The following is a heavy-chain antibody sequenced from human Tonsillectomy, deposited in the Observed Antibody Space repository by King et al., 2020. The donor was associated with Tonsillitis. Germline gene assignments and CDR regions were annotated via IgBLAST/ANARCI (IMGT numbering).Heavy chain of an antibody. J-gene: IGHJ4*02. CDR2: MNPNSGNT. CDR3: ARRLLRGSGSYYNDGNGY. CDR1: GYTFTSYD. Sequence: QLVQSGAEVKKPGASVKVSCKASGYTFTSYDINWVRQATGQGLEWMGWMNPNSGNTGYAQKFQGRVTRTRKTSISPAYMELSSLSSEDTAVYYCARRLLRGSGSYYNDGNGYWGQGTLVTVSS. D-gene: IGHD3-10*01. V-gene: IGHV1-8*01.